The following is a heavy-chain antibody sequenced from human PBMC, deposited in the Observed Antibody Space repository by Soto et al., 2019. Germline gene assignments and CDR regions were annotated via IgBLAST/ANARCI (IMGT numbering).Heavy chain of an antibody. V-gene: IGHV4-39*01. CDR2: VYYSGST. Sequence: SETLSLTCSVSGGSVTLTSYYWGWIRQPPGKGLEWIGDVYYSGSTNYNPSLKSRVTISVDTSKNQFSLSLKSVTAADTAVYYCASDYSGYSADPEYYGVEVWGQGTTVTVSS. CDR3: ASDYSGYSADPEYYGVEV. CDR1: GGSVTLTSYY. J-gene: IGHJ6*02. D-gene: IGHD3-22*01.